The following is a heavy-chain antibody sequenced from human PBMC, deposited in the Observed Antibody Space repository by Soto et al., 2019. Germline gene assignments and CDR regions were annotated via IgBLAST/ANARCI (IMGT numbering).Heavy chain of an antibody. CDR2: IYWDDDK. Sequence: SGPTLVNPTQTLTLTCTFAGCSLSTSGVGVGWIRQPPGKALEWLALIYWDDDKRYSPSLKSRLTITKDTSKNQVVLTMTNMDPVDTATYYCAHSPNTYYDFWSGYFGWGQGTLVTVS. V-gene: IGHV2-5*02. CDR1: GCSLSTSGVG. D-gene: IGHD3-3*01. CDR3: AHSPNTYYDFWSGYFG. J-gene: IGHJ4*02.